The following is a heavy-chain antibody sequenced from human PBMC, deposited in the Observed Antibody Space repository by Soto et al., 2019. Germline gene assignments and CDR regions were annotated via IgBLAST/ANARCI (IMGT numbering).Heavy chain of an antibody. Sequence: EVQLLESGGGLVQPGGSLRLSCAVSGLTFTSLHLSWVRQPPGKGLEWVSAIQGSDLNTYYADSVRGRFTISRDISKNHLFLQMNSLPAENTAVFFLGTHPWNYWGKGPLVTVSS. CDR2: IQGSDLNT. CDR3: GTHPWNY. CDR1: GLTFTSLH. J-gene: IGHJ4*02. V-gene: IGHV3-23*01. D-gene: IGHD7-27*01.